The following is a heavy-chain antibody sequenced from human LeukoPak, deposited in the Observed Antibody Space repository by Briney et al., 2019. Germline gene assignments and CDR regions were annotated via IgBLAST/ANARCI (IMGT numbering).Heavy chain of an antibody. Sequence: AGGSLRLSCAASGFTFSNYYMAWFRQAPGKGLEWVANIKHDASEKYFMESLKGRFTISRDNAKNSLYLQMNSLRAEDTAVYYCARGYYDSNAQLFDYWGQGTLVTVSS. CDR2: IKHDASEK. CDR3: ARGYYDSNAQLFDY. J-gene: IGHJ4*02. V-gene: IGHV3-7*01. D-gene: IGHD3-22*01. CDR1: GFTFSNYY.